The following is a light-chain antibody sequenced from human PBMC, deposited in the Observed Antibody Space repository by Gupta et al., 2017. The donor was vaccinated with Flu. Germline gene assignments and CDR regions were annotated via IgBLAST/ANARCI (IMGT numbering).Light chain of an antibody. CDR2: TAS. Sequence: DIQMTQSPSSLSASIGDRVTITCRASQNIGSSLNWYQHKPGKAPKLLIYTASSLQSGVPSRYGGSGSGTQFTLTITRLQPDDFATHYSQLSNRTPRTFGEGTKVEIK. J-gene: IGKJ2*01. CDR3: QLSNRTPRT. CDR1: QNIGSS. V-gene: IGKV1-39*01.